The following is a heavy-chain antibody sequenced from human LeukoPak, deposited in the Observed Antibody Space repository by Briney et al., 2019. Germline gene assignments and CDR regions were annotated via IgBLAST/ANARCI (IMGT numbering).Heavy chain of an antibody. V-gene: IGHV3-21*01. CDR2: ISSSSSYI. D-gene: IGHD4-17*01. CDR3: AREGPYGDYFDY. Sequence: GGSLRLSCAASGFTFSSYSMNWVRQAPGKGLEWVSSISSSSSYIYYADSVKGRFTISRDNAKNSLYLQMNSLRAENTAVYYCAREGPYGDYFDYWGQGTLVTVSS. J-gene: IGHJ4*02. CDR1: GFTFSSYS.